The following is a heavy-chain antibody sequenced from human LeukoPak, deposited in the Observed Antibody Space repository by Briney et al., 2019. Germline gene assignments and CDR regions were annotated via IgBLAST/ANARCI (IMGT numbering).Heavy chain of an antibody. D-gene: IGHD6-6*01. J-gene: IGHJ4*02. V-gene: IGHV3-21*01. Sequence: PGGSLRLSCAASGFTFSSYAMTWVRQAPQEGLEWVSSISSSGYYIYYADSVKGRFTISRDNAKNSLYLQMNSLRAEDTAVYYCARDLVSRSNYWGQGTPVTVSS. CDR2: ISSSGYYI. CDR3: ARDLVSRSNY. CDR1: GFTFSSYA.